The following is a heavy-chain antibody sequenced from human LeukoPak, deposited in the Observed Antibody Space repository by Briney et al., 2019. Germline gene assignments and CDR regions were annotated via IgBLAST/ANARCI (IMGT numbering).Heavy chain of an antibody. CDR2: INPSGGST. V-gene: IGHV1-46*01. D-gene: IGHD3-10*01. J-gene: IGHJ5*02. Sequence: ASVKVSCKASGYTFTSYYMHWVRQAPGQGLEWMGLINPSGGSTSYAQKFQGRVTMTRDTSTSTVYMELSSLRSEDTAVYYCARDYYGSGSYRSLNPWGQGTLVTVSS. CDR1: GYTFTSYY. CDR3: ARDYYGSGSYRSLNP.